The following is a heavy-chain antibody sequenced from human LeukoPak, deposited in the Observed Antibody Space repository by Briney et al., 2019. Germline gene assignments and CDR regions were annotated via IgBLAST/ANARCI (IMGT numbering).Heavy chain of an antibody. D-gene: IGHD6-13*01. CDR3: ARTLYIAAVPGGFDY. CDR1: GYTFTSYY. V-gene: IGHV1-46*01. J-gene: IGHJ4*02. CDR2: ISPSGGST. Sequence: ASVKVSCKASGYTFTSYYMHWVRQAPGQGLEWMGIISPSGGSTSYAQKFQGRVTMTRDTSTGTVYMELSSLRSDDTAVFYCARTLYIAAVPGGFDYWGQGTLVTVSS.